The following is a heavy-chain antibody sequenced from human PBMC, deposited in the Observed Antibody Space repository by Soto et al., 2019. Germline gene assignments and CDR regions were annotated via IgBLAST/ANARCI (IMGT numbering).Heavy chain of an antibody. CDR2: ISYDGSNK. J-gene: IGHJ4*02. D-gene: IGHD6-13*01. CDR1: GFTFSSYA. V-gene: IGHV3-30-3*01. Sequence: QVQLVESGGGVVQPGRSLRLSCAVSGFTFSSYAMHWVRQAPGKGLEWVAVISYDGSNKYYADPVKGRFIISRDNSKNTLYLQMNSLRAEDTAVYYCARDRHSRSWEYYFDYWGQGTLVTVSS. CDR3: ARDRHSRSWEYYFDY.